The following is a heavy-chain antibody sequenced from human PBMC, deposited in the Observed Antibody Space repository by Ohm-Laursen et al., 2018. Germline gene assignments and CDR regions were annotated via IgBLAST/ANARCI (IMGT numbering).Heavy chain of an antibody. CDR2: IGWDDDK. Sequence: TQTLTLTYTFSGFSLSTSGMCVSWIRQPPGKALEWLARIGWDDDKYYSTSLKTRLTISKDTSKNQVVLTMTNMDPVDTATYYCARLYYYDSSGYHYVDDYWGQGTLVTVSS. D-gene: IGHD3-22*01. CDR1: GFSLSTSGMC. V-gene: IGHV2-70*11. J-gene: IGHJ4*02. CDR3: ARLYYYDSSGYHYVDDY.